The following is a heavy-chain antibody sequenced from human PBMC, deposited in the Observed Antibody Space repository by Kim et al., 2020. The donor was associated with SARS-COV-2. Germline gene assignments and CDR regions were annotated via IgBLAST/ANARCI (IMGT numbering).Heavy chain of an antibody. CDR1: GDSVSSNSAA. V-gene: IGHV6-1*01. D-gene: IGHD6-19*01. J-gene: IGHJ4*02. CDR2: TYYRSKWYN. CDR3: ARDRYSSGWYVGFGFDY. Sequence: SQTLSLTCAISGDSVSSNSAAWNWIRQSPSRGLEWLGRTYYRSKWYNDYAVSVKSRITINPDTSKKQFSLQLNSVTPEDTAVYYCARDRYSSGWYVGFGFDYWGQGTLVTVSS.